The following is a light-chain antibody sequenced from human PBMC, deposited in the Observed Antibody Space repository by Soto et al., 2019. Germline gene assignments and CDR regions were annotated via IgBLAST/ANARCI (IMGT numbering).Light chain of an antibody. V-gene: IGLV2-23*01. CDR1: SSDVGSYNL. J-gene: IGLJ1*01. CDR2: GGN. Sequence: QSALTQPASVSGSPGQSITISCTGTSSDVGSYNLVSWYQQHPGKAPKLMIYGGNKRPSGVSNRFSGSKSANTASLTISGLQTEDEADYYCCSYAGTNTFVFGTGTKVTVL. CDR3: CSYAGTNTFV.